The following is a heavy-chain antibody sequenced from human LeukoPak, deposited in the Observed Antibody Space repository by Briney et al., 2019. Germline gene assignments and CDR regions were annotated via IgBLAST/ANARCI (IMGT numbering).Heavy chain of an antibody. D-gene: IGHD6-19*01. CDR1: GYTFTSYY. J-gene: IGHJ4*02. Sequence: ASVRVSCKASGYTFTSYYMHWVRQAPGQGLEWMGIINPSGGSTSYAQKFQGSVTMTRDTSTSTVYMELSSLRSEDTAVYYCARDRFTVAGTLDYWGQGTLVTVSS. CDR3: ARDRFTVAGTLDY. V-gene: IGHV1-46*01. CDR2: INPSGGST.